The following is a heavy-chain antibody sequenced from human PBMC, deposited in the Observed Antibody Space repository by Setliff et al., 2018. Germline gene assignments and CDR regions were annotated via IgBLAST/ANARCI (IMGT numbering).Heavy chain of an antibody. CDR1: GYTFTSYG. J-gene: IGHJ4*02. V-gene: IGHV1-18*01. Sequence: ASVKVSCKASGYTFTSYGISWVRQAPGQGLEWMGWISAYNGNTNYAQKLQDRVTISTDTSTSTAYMELRSLRSDDTAVYYCARVRGASSGWYHYSYWGQGTLVTVSS. CDR3: ARVRGASSGWYHYSY. CDR2: ISAYNGNT. D-gene: IGHD6-19*01.